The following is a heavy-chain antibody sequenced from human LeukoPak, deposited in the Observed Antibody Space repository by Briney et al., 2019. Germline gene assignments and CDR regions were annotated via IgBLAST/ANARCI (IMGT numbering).Heavy chain of an antibody. Sequence: GESLKISCKGSGYSFTSYWIGWVRQMPGKGLEWMGIIYPGDSDTRYSPSFQGQVTISADRSISTAYLQWSSLKASDTAMYYCARQYYYGSGSSNWFDPWGQGTLVTVSS. CDR2: IYPGDSDT. V-gene: IGHV5-51*01. CDR3: ARQYYYGSGSSNWFDP. D-gene: IGHD3-10*01. CDR1: GYSFTSYW. J-gene: IGHJ5*02.